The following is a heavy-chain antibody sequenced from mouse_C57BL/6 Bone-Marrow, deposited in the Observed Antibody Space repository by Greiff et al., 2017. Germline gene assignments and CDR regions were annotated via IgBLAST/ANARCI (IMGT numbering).Heavy chain of an antibody. V-gene: IGHV14-4*01. CDR1: GFNIKDDY. D-gene: IGHD2-4*01. J-gene: IGHJ1*03. CDR2: IDPENGDT. Sequence: EVQLQQSGAELVRPGASVKLSCTASGFNIKDDYMHWVKQRPEQGLEWIGWIDPENGDTEYASKFQGKATITADTSSNTAYMQLNSLTSEDSAVYYCARDDLGYFDVWGTGTTVTVSS. CDR3: ARDDLGYFDV.